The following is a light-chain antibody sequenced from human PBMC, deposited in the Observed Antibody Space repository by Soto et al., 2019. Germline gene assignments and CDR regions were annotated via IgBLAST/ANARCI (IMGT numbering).Light chain of an antibody. CDR1: QSISRW. Sequence: DIQMTQSPSTLTASVGDSVTITCRASQSISRWLAWYQQKPGKAPKVRIYDASILESGVPSRFSGSGSGTEFTLTITSLHPDDFATYYCQQYNHYLTGTFGQGTKVDI. CDR3: QQYNHYLTGT. J-gene: IGKJ1*01. CDR2: DAS. V-gene: IGKV1-5*01.